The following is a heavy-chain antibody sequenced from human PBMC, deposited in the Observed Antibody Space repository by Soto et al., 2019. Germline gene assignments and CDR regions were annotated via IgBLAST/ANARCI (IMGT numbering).Heavy chain of an antibody. CDR1: GFTFSSYA. J-gene: IGHJ3*02. CDR2: ISGSGGST. V-gene: IGHV3-23*01. Sequence: SLRLSCAASGFTFSSYAMSWVRQAPGKGLEWVSAISGSGGSTYCADSVKGRFTISRDNSKNTLYLQMNSLRAEDTAVYYCAKGLDLGYCSGGSCYAVGAFDIWGQGTMVTVSS. CDR3: AKGLDLGYCSGGSCYAVGAFDI. D-gene: IGHD2-15*01.